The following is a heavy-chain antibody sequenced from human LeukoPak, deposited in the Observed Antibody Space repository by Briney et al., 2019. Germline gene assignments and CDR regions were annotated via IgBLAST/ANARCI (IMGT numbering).Heavy chain of an antibody. CDR3: AKSGLNRFDY. Sequence: SETLSLTCTVSGGSISRYYWSWIRQPAGKGLEWIGRIYTSGITDYNLSLKSRVTMSLDTSKNQFSLKLSSVTAADTAVYYCAKSGLNRFDYWGQGTLVTVSS. CDR1: GGSISRYY. V-gene: IGHV4-4*07. D-gene: IGHD2-15*01. CDR2: IYTSGIT. J-gene: IGHJ4*02.